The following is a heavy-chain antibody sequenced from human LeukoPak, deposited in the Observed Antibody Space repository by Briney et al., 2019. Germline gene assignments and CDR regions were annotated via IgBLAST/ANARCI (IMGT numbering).Heavy chain of an antibody. CDR2: IYTSGST. D-gene: IGHD6-19*01. V-gene: IGHV4-4*07. Sequence: PSETLSLTCTVSGGSISSYYWSWIRQPAGKGLEWIGRIYTSGSTNYNPSLKSRVTISVDTSKNQFSLKLSSVTAADTAVYYCARGGWGAVAGEYYYYYYYIDVWGKGTTVTVSS. J-gene: IGHJ6*03. CDR3: ARGGWGAVAGEYYYYYYYIDV. CDR1: GGSISSYY.